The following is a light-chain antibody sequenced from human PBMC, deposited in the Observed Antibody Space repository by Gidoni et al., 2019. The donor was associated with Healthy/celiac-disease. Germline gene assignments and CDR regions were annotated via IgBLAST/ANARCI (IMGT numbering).Light chain of an antibody. J-gene: IGLJ2*01. CDR3: QAWDSSTVV. V-gene: IGLV3-1*01. CDR1: KLGDKY. CDR2: QDS. Sequence: SYELTHPPSVSVSPGQTASITCSGDKLGDKYACWYQQKPGQSPVLVIYQDSKRLSGIPERFSGSDSGNTATLTISGTQAMDEADYYCQAWDSSTVVFGGGTKLTVL.